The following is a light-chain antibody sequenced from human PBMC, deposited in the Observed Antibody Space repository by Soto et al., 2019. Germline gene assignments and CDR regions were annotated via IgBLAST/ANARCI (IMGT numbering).Light chain of an antibody. CDR1: QEIGGY. J-gene: IGKJ4*01. Sequence: DIQMTQSPSSLSASVGDRVTITCRASQEIGGYLNWYQQKPGKAPELLIYAASSLQSGVPSRFIGSGSGTEFTLTIISLQPEDFATYYCQQSYGSPELTFGGGTKVEIK. V-gene: IGKV1-39*01. CDR3: QQSYGSPELT. CDR2: AAS.